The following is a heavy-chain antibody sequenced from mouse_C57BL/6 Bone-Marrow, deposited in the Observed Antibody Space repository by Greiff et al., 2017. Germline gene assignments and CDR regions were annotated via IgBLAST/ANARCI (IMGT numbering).Heavy chain of an antibody. CDR2: IYPGSGST. CDR1: GYTFTSYW. D-gene: IGHD2-5*01. CDR3: ARPYYSNDWYFDV. V-gene: IGHV1-55*01. J-gene: IGHJ1*03. Sequence: VQLQQPGAELVKPGASVKMSCKASGYTFTSYWITWVKQRPGQGLEWIGDIYPGSGSTNYNEKFKSKATLTVDTSSSTAYMQLSSLTSEDSAVYCCARPYYSNDWYFDVWGTGTTVTVSS.